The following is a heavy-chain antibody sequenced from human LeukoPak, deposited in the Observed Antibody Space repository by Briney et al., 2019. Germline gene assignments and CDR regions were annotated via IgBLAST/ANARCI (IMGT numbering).Heavy chain of an antibody. Sequence: SETLSLTCTVSGGSISSYYWSWIRQPAGKGLEWIGYIYYSGSTNYNPSLKSRVTISVDTSKNQFSLKLSSVTAADTAVYYCARGVSYYDSSGYYNEYFQHWGQGTLVTVSS. V-gene: IGHV4-59*08. CDR1: GGSISSYY. D-gene: IGHD3-22*01. J-gene: IGHJ1*01. CDR3: ARGVSYYDSSGYYNEYFQH. CDR2: IYYSGST.